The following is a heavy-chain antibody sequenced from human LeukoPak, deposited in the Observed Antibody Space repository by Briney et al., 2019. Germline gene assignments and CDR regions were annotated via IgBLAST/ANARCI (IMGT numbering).Heavy chain of an antibody. CDR1: GGSISSSSYY. V-gene: IGHV4-39*07. CDR3: AREGVIAARPY. CDR2: IYYSGST. Sequence: SSETLSLTCTVSGGSISSSSYYWGWIRQPPGKGLEWIGSIYYSGSTYYNPSLKSRVTISVDTSKNQFSLKLSSVTAADTAVYYCAREGVIAARPYWGQGTLVTVSS. J-gene: IGHJ4*02. D-gene: IGHD6-6*01.